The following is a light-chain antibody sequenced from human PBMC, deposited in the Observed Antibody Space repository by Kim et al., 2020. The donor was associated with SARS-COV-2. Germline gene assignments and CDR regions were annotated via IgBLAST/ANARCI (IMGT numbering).Light chain of an antibody. CDR2: AVT. Sequence: QSALTQPASVSGSPGQSITISCTGTSSNVGTFNLVSWYQQYPGKAPKVMIYAVTERPSGVSNRFSGSKYGNTASLTISGLQAEDEADYYCYSCAASGLSVFGGGTQLRVL. CDR3: YSCAASGLSV. CDR1: SSNVGTFNL. J-gene: IGLJ3*02. V-gene: IGLV2-23*02.